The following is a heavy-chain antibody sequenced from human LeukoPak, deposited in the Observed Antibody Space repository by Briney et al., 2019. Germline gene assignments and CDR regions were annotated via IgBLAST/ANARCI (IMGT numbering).Heavy chain of an antibody. CDR2: LHSDGTT. J-gene: IGHJ4*02. Sequence: GGSLRLSCAASGFAVSVNYKTWVRLAPGKGLEWVSLLHSDGTTYYAESVKGRFTISTDNSKNTLYLQMNSLRVEDTALYYCAGRRKEAAAFDDWGQGTLVTVSS. CDR1: GFAVSVNY. CDR3: AGRRKEAAAFDD. D-gene: IGHD6-13*01. V-gene: IGHV3-66*01.